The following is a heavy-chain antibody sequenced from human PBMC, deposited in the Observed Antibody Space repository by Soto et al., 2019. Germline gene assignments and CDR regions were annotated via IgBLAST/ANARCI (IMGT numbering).Heavy chain of an antibody. V-gene: IGHV3-11*01. D-gene: IGHD3-9*01. CDR1: GFTFSDYY. J-gene: IGHJ4*02. CDR2: ISSSGSTI. CDR3: ARYHYDILTGYSFDY. Sequence: PGGSLRLSCAASGFTFSDYYMSWIRQAPGKGLEWVSYISSSGSTIYYADSVKGRFTISRDNAKNSLYLQMNSLRAEDTAVYYCARYHYDILTGYSFDYWGQGTLVTVSS.